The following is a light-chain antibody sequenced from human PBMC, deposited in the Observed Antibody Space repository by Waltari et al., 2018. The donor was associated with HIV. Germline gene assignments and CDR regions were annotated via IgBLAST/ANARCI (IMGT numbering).Light chain of an antibody. CDR1: QDINNY. CDR2: PAS. CDR3: QQYDNLLT. J-gene: IGKJ4*01. V-gene: IGKV1-33*01. Sequence: DIQMTQSPSSLSASVGDRITITCQASQDINNYLNWYQQKPRKAPKLLIYPASNLETGVPSRFSGSGSGTDFSFTISSLQPEDIATYYCQQYDNLLTFGGGTKVEIK.